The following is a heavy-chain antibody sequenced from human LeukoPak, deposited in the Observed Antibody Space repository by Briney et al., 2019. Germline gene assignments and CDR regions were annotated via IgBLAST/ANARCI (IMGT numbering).Heavy chain of an antibody. D-gene: IGHD3-10*01. J-gene: IGHJ4*02. CDR3: ARGPGMVRGVRFDY. CDR1: GGSISSYY. Sequence: SETLSLTCTVSGGSISSYYWSWLRQPPGKGLEWIGYIYYSGSTNYNPSLKSRVTISVDTSKNQFSLKLSSVTAADTAVYYCARGPGMVRGVRFDYWGQGTLVTVSS. V-gene: IGHV4-59*01. CDR2: IYYSGST.